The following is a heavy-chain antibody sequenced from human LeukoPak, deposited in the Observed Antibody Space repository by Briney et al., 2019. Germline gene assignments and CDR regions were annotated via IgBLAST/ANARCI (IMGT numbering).Heavy chain of an antibody. D-gene: IGHD3-22*01. J-gene: IGHJ4*02. V-gene: IGHV5-51*01. Sequence: GESLKISCKGPGYSFASYWIGWVRQMPGKGLEWMGIIYPGDSDTRYSPSFQGQVTISADKSISTAYLQWSSLKASDTAMYYCARLSSGYYLGGYLDYWGQGTLVTVSS. CDR1: GYSFASYW. CDR3: ARLSSGYYLGGYLDY. CDR2: IYPGDSDT.